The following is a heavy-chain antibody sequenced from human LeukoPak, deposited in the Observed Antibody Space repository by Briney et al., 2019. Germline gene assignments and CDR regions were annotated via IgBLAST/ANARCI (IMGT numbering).Heavy chain of an antibody. Sequence: GGSLRLSCAASGFTFDDYAMHWVRQVPGKGLEWVSGISWNSGSIGYADSVKGRFIISRDNAKNSLFLQMNSLRAEDTALYYWAKDMGWADFWSGGGGMDVWGQGTTVTVSS. CDR2: ISWNSGSI. D-gene: IGHD3-3*01. V-gene: IGHV3-9*01. CDR1: GFTFDDYA. CDR3: AKDMGWADFWSGGGGMDV. J-gene: IGHJ6*02.